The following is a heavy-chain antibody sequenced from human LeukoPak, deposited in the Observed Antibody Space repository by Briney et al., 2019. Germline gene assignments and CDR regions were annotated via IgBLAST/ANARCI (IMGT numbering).Heavy chain of an antibody. D-gene: IGHD3-10*01. CDR3: ARVSYGSGSYYKGLDYFDY. CDR1: GFTFSSYA. CDR2: ISGSADST. Sequence: GGSLRLSCAGSGFTFSSYAMSWVRQAPGKGLEWVSTISGSADSTYYADSVKGRFTISRDNSKNTLYLQMNSLRAEDTAVYYCARVSYGSGSYYKGLDYFDYWGQGTLVTVSS. J-gene: IGHJ4*02. V-gene: IGHV3-23*01.